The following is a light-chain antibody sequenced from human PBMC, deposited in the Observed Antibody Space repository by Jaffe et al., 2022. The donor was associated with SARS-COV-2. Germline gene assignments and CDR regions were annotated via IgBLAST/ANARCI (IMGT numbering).Light chain of an antibody. Sequence: DIVLTQSPATLSLSPGERATLSCRASQSVSVHLAWFQQKPGQAPRLLIYDTSNRATGIPARFSGSGSGTDFTLTISSLEPEDFAVYYCQQRISDWPPLFTFGPGTKVDIK. J-gene: IGKJ3*01. CDR2: DTS. CDR3: QQRISDWPPLFT. CDR1: QSVSVH. V-gene: IGKV3-11*01.